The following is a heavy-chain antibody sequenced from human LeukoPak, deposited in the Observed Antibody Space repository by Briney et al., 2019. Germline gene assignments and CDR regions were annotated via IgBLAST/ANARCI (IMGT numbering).Heavy chain of an antibody. J-gene: IGHJ6*03. CDR1: GFGFRSYG. D-gene: IGHD2-8*01. V-gene: IGHV3-30*02. CDR2: IQYDGSNQ. Sequence: GGSLRLSCAASGFGFRSYGMHWVRQAPGKGLERVAYIQYDGSNQQYADSVKGRFSISRDNSKNMLNLQMNSLRAEDTAVYYCAKDRCSNGIGCLYYYMDVWGKGSTVTIYS. CDR3: AKDRCSNGIGCLYYYMDV.